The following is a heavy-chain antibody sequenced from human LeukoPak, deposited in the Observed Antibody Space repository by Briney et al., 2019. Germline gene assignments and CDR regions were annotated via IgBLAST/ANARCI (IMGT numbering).Heavy chain of an antibody. D-gene: IGHD3/OR15-3a*01. CDR2: SNPSSGGT. V-gene: IGHV1-2*02. CDR3: ARGAGGTGSGLLDY. J-gene: IGHJ4*02. CDR1: GYTFSGYY. Sequence: ASVKVSCKASGYTFSGYYIHWVRQAPGQGLEWMGWSNPSSGGTYYAQKFQGRVTMTRDTSISTDSMELSRLRSDDTAVYYCARGAGGTGSGLLDYWGQGTQVTVSS.